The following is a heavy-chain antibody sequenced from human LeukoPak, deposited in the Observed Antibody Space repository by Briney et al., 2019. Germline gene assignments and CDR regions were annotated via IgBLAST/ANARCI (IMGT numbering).Heavy chain of an antibody. CDR3: ARDSGYSSSWYWFDP. V-gene: IGHV3-11*06. Sequence: GGSLRLSRAASGFTFSDYYMSWIRQAPGKGLEWVSYISSSSSYTNYADSVKGRFTISRDNAKNSLYLQMNSLRAEDTGVYYCARDSGYSSSWYWFDPWGQGTLVTVSS. CDR2: ISSSSSYT. CDR1: GFTFSDYY. J-gene: IGHJ5*02. D-gene: IGHD6-13*01.